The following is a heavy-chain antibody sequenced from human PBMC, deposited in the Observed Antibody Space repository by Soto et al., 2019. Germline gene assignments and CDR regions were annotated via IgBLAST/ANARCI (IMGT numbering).Heavy chain of an antibody. J-gene: IGHJ5*02. V-gene: IGHV1-69*13. CDR2: IIPIFGTA. CDR1: GGTFSSYA. D-gene: IGHD3-10*01. Sequence: SGKVTCKASGGTFSSYAISWVRQALGQGLEWMGGIIPIFGTANYAQKFQGRVTITADECRSTAYMELSSLRSEATAVHYCATTRHGSSPTWFHPWGQGTLVTVSS. CDR3: ATTRHGSSPTWFHP.